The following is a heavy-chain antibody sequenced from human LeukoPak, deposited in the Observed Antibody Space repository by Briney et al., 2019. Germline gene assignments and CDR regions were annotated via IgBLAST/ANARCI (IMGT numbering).Heavy chain of an antibody. CDR2: ISTYNGNT. J-gene: IGHJ6*03. CDR3: ARDEVGYSNRYYYYYMDV. Sequence: GASVTVSCKASGYTFTSYGISWVRQAPGQGLEWLGWISTYNGNTHYAQKLQGRVTMTTDTSTTTAYMELRSLRSDDTAVYYCARDEVGYSNRYYYYYMDVWGKGTTVTVSS. V-gene: IGHV1-18*01. CDR1: GYTFTSYG. D-gene: IGHD4-11*01.